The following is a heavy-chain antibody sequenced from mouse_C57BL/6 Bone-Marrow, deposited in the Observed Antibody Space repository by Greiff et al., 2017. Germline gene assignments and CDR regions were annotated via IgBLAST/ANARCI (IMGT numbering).Heavy chain of an antibody. J-gene: IGHJ2*01. CDR3: TRGPYYDYDGDY. CDR1: GYTFTDYE. CDR2: IDPETGGT. Sequence: QVHVKQSGAELVRPGASVTLSCKASGYTFTDYEMHWVKQTPVHGLEWIGAIDPETGGTAYNQKFKGKAILTADKSSSTAYMELRSLTSEDSAVYYCTRGPYYDYDGDYWGQGTTLTVSS. D-gene: IGHD2-4*01. V-gene: IGHV1-15*01.